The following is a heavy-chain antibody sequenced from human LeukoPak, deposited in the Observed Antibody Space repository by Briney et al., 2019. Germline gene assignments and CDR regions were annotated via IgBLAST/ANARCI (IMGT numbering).Heavy chain of an antibody. CDR1: GYSLTTYW. J-gene: IGHJ3*02. V-gene: IGHV5-51*03. CDR2: IYPGDSDT. D-gene: IGHD2-15*01. Sequence: GGSLKISCKGSGYSLTTYWIAWVRQMPGKGLKWMGIIYPGDSDTRNSPSFQGQVTISADKSISTAYLQWSSLKASDTAIYYCARRGYCSGGDCHSSAFDIWGQGTMVTVSS. CDR3: ARRGYCSGGDCHSSAFDI.